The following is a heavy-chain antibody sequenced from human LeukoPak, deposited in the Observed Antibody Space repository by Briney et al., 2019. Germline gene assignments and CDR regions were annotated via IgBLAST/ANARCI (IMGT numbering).Heavy chain of an antibody. V-gene: IGHV3-33*01. J-gene: IGHJ6*02. Sequence: PGGSPRLSCAASGFTFSSYGMHWVRQAPGKGLEWVAVIWYDGSNKYYADSVKGRFTISRDNSKNTLYLQMNSLRAEDTAVYYCAREGLLDIVATKGMDVWGQGTTVTVSS. CDR3: AREGLLDIVATKGMDV. D-gene: IGHD5-12*01. CDR2: IWYDGSNK. CDR1: GFTFSSYG.